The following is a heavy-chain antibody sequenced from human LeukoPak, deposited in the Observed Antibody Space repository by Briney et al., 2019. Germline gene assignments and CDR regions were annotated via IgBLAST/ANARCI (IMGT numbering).Heavy chain of an antibody. CDR2: IIPIFGTA. Sequence: SVRVSYKASGGTFSSYGMSWVRQAPGQGLEWMGGIIPIFGTANYAQKFQGRVTITADESTSTAYIELSSLRSEDTAVYYCARSGIVATIGEDYYYYGMDVWGKGTTVTVSS. CDR1: GGTFSSYG. D-gene: IGHD5-12*01. J-gene: IGHJ6*04. V-gene: IGHV1-69*13. CDR3: ARSGIVATIGEDYYYYGMDV.